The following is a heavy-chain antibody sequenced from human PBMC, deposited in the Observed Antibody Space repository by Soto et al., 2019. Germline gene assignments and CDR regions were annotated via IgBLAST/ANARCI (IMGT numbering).Heavy chain of an antibody. CDR2: MNSNSGNT. CDR1: GYTFTSYD. V-gene: IGHV1-8*01. Sequence: QVQLVQSGAEVKKPGASVKVSCKASGYTFTSYDINWVRQATGQGLEWMGWMNSNSGNTGYAQKFQGRVTMTRNTSISTAYMELSSLRSEDTAVYYCARVNRVVVTAGLGYWGQGTLVTVSS. J-gene: IGHJ4*02. CDR3: ARVNRVVVTAGLGY. D-gene: IGHD2-21*02.